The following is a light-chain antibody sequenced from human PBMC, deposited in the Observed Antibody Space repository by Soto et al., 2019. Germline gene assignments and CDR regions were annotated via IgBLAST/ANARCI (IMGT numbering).Light chain of an antibody. CDR3: MIWHSSAWV. CDR1: SGINVGTYR. V-gene: IGLV5-45*03. J-gene: IGLJ3*02. Sequence: VLTQPSSLSASPGASASLTCTLRSGINVGTYRIYWYQQKPGSPPQYLLRYKSDSDKQQGSGVPSRFSGSKDASANAGILLISGLQSEDEADYYCMIWHSSAWVFGGGTKLTVL. CDR2: YKSDSDK.